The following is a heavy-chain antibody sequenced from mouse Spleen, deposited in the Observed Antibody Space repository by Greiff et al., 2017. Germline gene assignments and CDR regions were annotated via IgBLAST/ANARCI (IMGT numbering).Heavy chain of an antibody. CDR1: GYAFSSYW. V-gene: IGHV1-80*01. Sequence: VKLMESGAELVKPGASVKISCKASGYAFSSYWMNWVKQRPGKGLEWIGQIYPGDGDTNYNGKFKGKATLTADKSSSTAYMQLSSLTSEDSAVYFCARFCYPYAMDYWGQGTSVTVSS. J-gene: IGHJ4*01. CDR2: IYPGDGDT. D-gene: IGHD2-12*01. CDR3: ARFCYPYAMDY.